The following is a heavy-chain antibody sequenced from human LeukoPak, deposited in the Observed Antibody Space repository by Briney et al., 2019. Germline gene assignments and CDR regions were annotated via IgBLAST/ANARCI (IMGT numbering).Heavy chain of an antibody. Sequence: GESLRLSCAASGFTFSSYAMSWVRQAPGKGLEWVSGISGSGGSTYYADSVKGRFTISRDNSKNTLYLQTNSLRAEDTALYYCAKGSFSGGYPPYFDYWGQGTLVTVSS. J-gene: IGHJ4*02. CDR1: GFTFSSYA. CDR2: ISGSGGST. D-gene: IGHD3-10*01. CDR3: AKGSFSGGYPPYFDY. V-gene: IGHV3-23*01.